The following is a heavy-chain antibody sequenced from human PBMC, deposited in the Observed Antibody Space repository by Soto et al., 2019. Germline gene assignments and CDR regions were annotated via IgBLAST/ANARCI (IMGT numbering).Heavy chain of an antibody. J-gene: IGHJ4*02. CDR2: ISSSGNTI. D-gene: IGHD2-8*02. Sequence: QVQLVESGGGLVKTSGSLRIACAAPGFTFSDYYMSWVRQAPGKGLEWVSYISSSGNTIYYADSVKGRFTISRDNSKNSVYRQMNSLRAEDTALYCCSRMGGVNSWDPVFSWGQGTLVTVSS. CDR3: SRMGGVNSWDPVFS. CDR1: GFTFSDYY. V-gene: IGHV3-11*01.